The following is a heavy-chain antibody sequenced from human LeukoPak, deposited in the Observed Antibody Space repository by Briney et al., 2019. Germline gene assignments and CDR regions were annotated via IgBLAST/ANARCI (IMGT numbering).Heavy chain of an antibody. CDR2: IRAGGTTA. Sequence: GGSLRLSCAASGLTFSKYAMTWVRQAPGKGLEWVSSIRAGGTTAYYADSVKGRFTISRDNSKNTLYLQMSGLGAEDTAVYYCAKDPNGDYIGAFDNWGQGTMVTVSS. D-gene: IGHD4-17*01. J-gene: IGHJ3*02. CDR3: AKDPNGDYIGAFDN. CDR1: GLTFSKYA. V-gene: IGHV3-23*01.